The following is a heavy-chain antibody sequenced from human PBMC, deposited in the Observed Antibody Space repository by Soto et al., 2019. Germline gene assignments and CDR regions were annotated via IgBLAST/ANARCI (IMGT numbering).Heavy chain of an antibody. CDR1: GFTFDDYA. CDR2: ISWNSGSI. J-gene: IGHJ6*02. Sequence: PGGSLRLSCAASGFTFDDYAMHWVRQAPGKGLEWVSGISWNSGSIGYADSVKGRFTISRDNAKNSLYLQMNSLRAEDTALYYCAKDMWETRYGMDVWGQGTTVTVSS. CDR3: AKDMWETRYGMDV. V-gene: IGHV3-9*01. D-gene: IGHD1-26*01.